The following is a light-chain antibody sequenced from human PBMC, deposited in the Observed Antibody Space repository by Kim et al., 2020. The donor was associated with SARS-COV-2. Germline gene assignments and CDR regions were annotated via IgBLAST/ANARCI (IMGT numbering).Light chain of an antibody. CDR2: KAS. V-gene: IGKV1-5*03. CDR1: QSISSW. CDR3: LQHNSYPYT. J-gene: IGKJ2*01. Sequence: SASVGDRVTITCRASQSISSWLAWYQQKPGKAPKLLIYKASSLESGVPSRFSGSGSGTEFTLTISSLQPEDFATYYCLQHNSYPYTFGQGTKLEI.